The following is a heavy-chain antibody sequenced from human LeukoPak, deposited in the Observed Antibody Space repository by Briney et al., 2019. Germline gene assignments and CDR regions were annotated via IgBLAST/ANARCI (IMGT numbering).Heavy chain of an antibody. Sequence: SETLSLTCTVSGASISSYYWSWIGQPPGKGLEWIAYINYSGSTNYNPSLKSRVTTSVDTSKNQFSLKLSSVTAADTAVYYCARRQWEAELSKSYWYFDLWGRGTLVTVSS. V-gene: IGHV4-59*01. D-gene: IGHD3-16*02. J-gene: IGHJ2*01. CDR1: GASISSYY. CDR2: INYSGST. CDR3: ARRQWEAELSKSYWYFDL.